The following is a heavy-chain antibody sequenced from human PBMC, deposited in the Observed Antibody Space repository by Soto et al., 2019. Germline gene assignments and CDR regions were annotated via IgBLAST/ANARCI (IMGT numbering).Heavy chain of an antibody. J-gene: IGHJ3*01. CDR1: GLTFSNYV. V-gene: IGHV3-23*01. Sequence: EVQVLESGGGLVQPGGSLRLSCAASGLTFSNYVMNWVRQAPGKGLEWVSGISPSGGSTYYADSVKGRFAISRDNSKNKLYVQMNGLRADDTAVYYCATRKVNYPFDFWGQGTMVTVSS. D-gene: IGHD3-10*01. CDR3: ATRKVNYPFDF. CDR2: ISPSGGST.